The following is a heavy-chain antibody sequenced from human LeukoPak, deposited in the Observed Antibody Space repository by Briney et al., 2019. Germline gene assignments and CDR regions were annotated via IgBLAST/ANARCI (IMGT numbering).Heavy chain of an antibody. CDR2: IYHSGST. J-gene: IGHJ4*02. D-gene: IGHD3-10*01. CDR3: ARVATSGGYYFDY. V-gene: IGHV4-30-2*01. Sequence: GYIYHSGSTYSNPSLKSRVTISVDRSKNQFSLKLSSVTAADTAVYYCARVATSGGYYFDYWGQGTLVTVSS.